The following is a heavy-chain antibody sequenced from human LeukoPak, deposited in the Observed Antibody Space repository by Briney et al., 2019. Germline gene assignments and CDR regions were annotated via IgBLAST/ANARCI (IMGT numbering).Heavy chain of an antibody. Sequence: IPSETLPLTCTVSGGSMSPYHWGWIRQPPGKGLEWTGYIYYSGSTNYNPSLKSRVTISVDTSKNQFSLKLSSVTAADTAIYYCARAVSGRFDYWGQGTLVTVSS. V-gene: IGHV4-59*08. CDR2: IYYSGST. CDR1: GGSMSPYH. J-gene: IGHJ4*02. D-gene: IGHD6-19*01. CDR3: ARAVSGRFDY.